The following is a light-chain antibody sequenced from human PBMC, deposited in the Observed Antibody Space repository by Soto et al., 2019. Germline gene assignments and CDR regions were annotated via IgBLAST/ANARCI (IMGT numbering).Light chain of an antibody. J-gene: IGLJ2*01. CDR3: CSYTDIALDVV. CDR2: DVT. CDR1: SSDIGDYDY. Sequence: QSVLTQPASVSGSPGQSITISCTGTSSDIGDYDYVSWYQHLPGKAPKLLIFDVTHRPSGVSDRFSGSKSGNTASLTISGVRPEDEADYYCCSYTDIALDVVFGGETKLTFL. V-gene: IGLV2-14*01.